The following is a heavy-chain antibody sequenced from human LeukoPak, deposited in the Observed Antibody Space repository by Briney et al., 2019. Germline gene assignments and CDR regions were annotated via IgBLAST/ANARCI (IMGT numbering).Heavy chain of an antibody. CDR3: AKAMTTVTTPSTADDY. D-gene: IGHD4-17*01. Sequence: PGRSLRLSCAASGFTFSSYGMHWVRQAPGKGLEWVAVISYDGSNKYYADSVKGRFTISRDNSKNTLYLQMNSLRAEDTAVYYCAKAMTTVTTPSTADDYWGQGTLVTASS. J-gene: IGHJ4*02. V-gene: IGHV3-30*18. CDR2: ISYDGSNK. CDR1: GFTFSSYG.